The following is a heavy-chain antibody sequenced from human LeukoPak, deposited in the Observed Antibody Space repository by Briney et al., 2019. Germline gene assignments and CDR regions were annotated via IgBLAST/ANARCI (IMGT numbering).Heavy chain of an antibody. CDR2: IIPIFGIA. Sequence: GASVKVSCKASGGTFSSYAISWVRQAPGQGLEWMGRIIPIFGIANYAQKFQGRVTITADKSTSTAHMELSSLRSGDTAVYYCARDVLRRGFDPWGQGTLVTVSS. CDR3: ARDVLRRGFDP. CDR1: GGTFSSYA. J-gene: IGHJ5*02. V-gene: IGHV1-69*04. D-gene: IGHD3-3*01.